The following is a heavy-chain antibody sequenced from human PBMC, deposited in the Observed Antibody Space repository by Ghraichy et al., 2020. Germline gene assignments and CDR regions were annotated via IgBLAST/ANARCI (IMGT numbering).Heavy chain of an antibody. CDR3: AREGAAAAGLDY. CDR2: IKQDGSEK. CDR1: GFTFSSYW. D-gene: IGHD6-13*01. J-gene: IGHJ4*02. V-gene: IGHV3-7*03. Sequence: LSLTSAASGFTFSSYWMTWVRQAPGKGLEWVANIKQDGSEKYYVESVKGRFTISRDNAKNSLYLQINSLRAEDTAVYYCAREGAAAAGLDYWGQGTLVTVSS.